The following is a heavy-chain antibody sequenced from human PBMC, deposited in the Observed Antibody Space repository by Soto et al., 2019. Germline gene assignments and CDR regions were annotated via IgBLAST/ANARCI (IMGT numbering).Heavy chain of an antibody. J-gene: IGHJ4*02. CDR1: GGSISSGGYS. D-gene: IGHD2-15*01. CDR3: ARAQGMGAAAPYV. V-gene: IGHV4-30-2*01. CDR2: IYHSGST. Sequence: TSETLSLTCAVSGGSISSGGYSWSWIRQPPGKGLEWIGYIYHSGSTYYNPSLKSRVTISVDRSKNQFSLKLSSVTAADTAVYYCARAQGMGAAAPYVWGPGTLVTVSS.